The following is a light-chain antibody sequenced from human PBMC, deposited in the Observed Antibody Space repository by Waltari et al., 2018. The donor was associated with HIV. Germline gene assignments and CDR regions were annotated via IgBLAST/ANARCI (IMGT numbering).Light chain of an antibody. CDR1: AWSKEY. Sequence: SYDLTQPPSVSVSPGQTARITCFGEAWSKEYTFWHQQKAGQAPLLVIHKDSERASGSPRRFSGSTPGSLVTLTIGDGEPDDEADHYCQSAGGGGTYRFGGGTKLTVL. V-gene: IGLV3-25*03. CDR3: QSAGGGGTYR. J-gene: IGLJ2*01. CDR2: KDS.